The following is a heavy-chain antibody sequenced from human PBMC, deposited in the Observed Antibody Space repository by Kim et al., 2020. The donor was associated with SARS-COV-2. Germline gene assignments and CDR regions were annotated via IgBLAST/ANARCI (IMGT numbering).Heavy chain of an antibody. J-gene: IGHJ4*02. D-gene: IGHD2-15*01. CDR3: ARSTPRTAILAY. V-gene: IGHV3-48*03. CDR2: I. Sequence: IYYADAVKGRFTVSRDNAENSLFLQMNSLRAEDTAVYYCARSTPRTAILAYWGQGTLVTVSS.